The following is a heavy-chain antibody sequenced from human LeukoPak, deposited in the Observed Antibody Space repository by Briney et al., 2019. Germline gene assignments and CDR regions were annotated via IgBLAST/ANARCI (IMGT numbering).Heavy chain of an antibody. J-gene: IGHJ5*02. CDR1: GFTFSDAW. Sequence: PGGSLRLSCAASGFTFSDAWMSWVRQAPGGGLEWVGRIKSNSDTGTTDYAAPVKGRFTISRDDSKNILYLQMNSLKTEDTAMYYCTTGVWSMDPWGQGTLVTVSS. CDR2: IKSNSDTGTT. V-gene: IGHV3-15*01. D-gene: IGHD2-8*02. CDR3: TTGVWSMDP.